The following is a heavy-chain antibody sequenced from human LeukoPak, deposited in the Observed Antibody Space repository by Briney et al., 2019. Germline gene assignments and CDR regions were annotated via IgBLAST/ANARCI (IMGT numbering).Heavy chain of an antibody. J-gene: IGHJ4*02. V-gene: IGHV4-59*01. CDR2: TYYTGGT. D-gene: IGHD2-15*01. CDR3: ARGSWGMKFDY. CDR1: GGPISSYY. Sequence: SETLSLTCTVSGGPISSYYWSWIRQPPGKGLEWIGYTYYTGGTNYNPSLKSRVTISVDTSKNQFSLKLSSVTAADTAVYYCARGSWGMKFDYWGQGTLVTVSS.